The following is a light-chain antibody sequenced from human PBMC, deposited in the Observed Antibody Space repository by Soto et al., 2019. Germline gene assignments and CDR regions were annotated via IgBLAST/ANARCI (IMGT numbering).Light chain of an antibody. J-gene: IGLJ7*01. Sequence: QSVLTQPPSVSAAPGQTVTISCSGSSSNIGNNSVSSYQQFPGTAPTLLIYDSDKRPLGIPDRFSGSTSGTSATLGITGLQTGDEADYYCGTWDSSLSAGVFGGGTQLTVL. CDR3: GTWDSSLSAGV. CDR1: SSNIGNNS. V-gene: IGLV1-51*01. CDR2: DSD.